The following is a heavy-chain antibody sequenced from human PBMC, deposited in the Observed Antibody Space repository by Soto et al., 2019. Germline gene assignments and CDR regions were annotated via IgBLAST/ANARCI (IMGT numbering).Heavy chain of an antibody. CDR1: GFTFSSYS. Sequence: GGSLRLSCAASGFTFSSYSMNWVRQAPGKGLEWVSYISSSSSTIYYADSVKGRFTISRDNAKNSLYLQMNSLRDEDTAVYYCARDFGYDYYYYYGMDVWGQGTTVTVSS. J-gene: IGHJ6*02. CDR2: ISSSSSTI. D-gene: IGHD5-12*01. CDR3: ARDFGYDYYYYYGMDV. V-gene: IGHV3-48*02.